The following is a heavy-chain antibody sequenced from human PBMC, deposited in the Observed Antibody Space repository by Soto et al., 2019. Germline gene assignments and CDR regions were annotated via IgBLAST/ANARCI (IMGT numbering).Heavy chain of an antibody. CDR2: ISYDGSNK. CDR1: GFTFSSYG. D-gene: IGHD2-2*02. Sequence: QVQLVESGGGVVQPGRSLRLSCAASGFTFSSYGMHWVRQAPGKGLEWVAVISYDGSNKYYADSVKGRFTISRDNSKNTLYLQMNSLRAEDTAVYYCTKDGPYCSSTSCHRRGLGAAGNYFDYWGQGTLVTVSS. V-gene: IGHV3-30*18. J-gene: IGHJ4*02. CDR3: TKDGPYCSSTSCHRRGLGAAGNYFDY.